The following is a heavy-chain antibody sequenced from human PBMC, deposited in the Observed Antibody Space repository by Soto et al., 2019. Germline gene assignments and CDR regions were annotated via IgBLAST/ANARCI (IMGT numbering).Heavy chain of an antibody. D-gene: IGHD3-16*01. Sequence: QVQLVQSGAEVKKPGSSVKVSCKASGGTLSSYTISWGRQAPGQGLEWMGRIIPILGIANYAQKFQGRVTITADKSTSTAYMELSSLRSEDTAVYYSASQPQWGNWGQGTLVTVSS. CDR1: GGTLSSYT. CDR3: ASQPQWGN. V-gene: IGHV1-69*02. CDR2: IIPILGIA. J-gene: IGHJ4*02.